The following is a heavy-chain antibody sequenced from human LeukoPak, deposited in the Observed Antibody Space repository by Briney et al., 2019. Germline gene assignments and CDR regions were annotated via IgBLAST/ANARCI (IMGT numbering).Heavy chain of an antibody. CDR3: ARGGSSWYLMDY. J-gene: IGHJ4*02. Sequence: PSQTLSLTCAVSGGSISSGGYSWSWIRRPPGKGLEWIGYIYHSGSTYYNPSLKSRVTISVDRSKNQFSLKLSSVTAADTAVYYCARGGSSWYLMDYWGQGTLVTVSS. CDR2: IYHSGST. V-gene: IGHV4-30-2*01. D-gene: IGHD6-13*01. CDR1: GGSISSGGYS.